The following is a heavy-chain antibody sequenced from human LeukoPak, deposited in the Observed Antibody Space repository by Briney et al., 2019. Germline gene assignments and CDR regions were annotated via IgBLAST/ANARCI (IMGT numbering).Heavy chain of an antibody. V-gene: IGHV4-59*01. Sequence: SETLSLTCTVSGGSISSYYWSWIRQPPGKGLEWIGYIYYSGSTNYNPSLKSRVSMSVDTSKNQFSLTLTSVTVADTAFYYCARGGIRGYSAFDNLDFWGLGTHVTVSS. CDR1: GGSISSYY. CDR2: IYYSGST. J-gene: IGHJ4*02. CDR3: ARGGIRGYSAFDNLDF. D-gene: IGHD5-12*01.